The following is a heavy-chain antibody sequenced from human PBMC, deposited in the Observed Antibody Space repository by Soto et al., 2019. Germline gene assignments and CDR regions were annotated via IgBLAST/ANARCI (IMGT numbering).Heavy chain of an antibody. Sequence: QVQLQQWGAGLLKPSETLSLTCAVYGGSFSGYYWSWIRQPPGKGLEWIGEINHSGTTNYNSSLKSRGTISVDTSKNQFSLKLSSVTAADTAVYYCARGLLNHWRPYDYSTRLYYYYYMDVWGKGTTVTVSS. V-gene: IGHV4-34*01. J-gene: IGHJ6*03. CDR2: INHSGTT. CDR1: GGSFSGYY. D-gene: IGHD4-4*01. CDR3: ARGLLNHWRPYDYSTRLYYYYYMDV.